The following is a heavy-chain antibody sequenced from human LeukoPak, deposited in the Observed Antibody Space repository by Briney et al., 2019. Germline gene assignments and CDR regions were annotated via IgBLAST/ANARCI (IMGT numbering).Heavy chain of an antibody. CDR3: ARDSAGFDH. D-gene: IGHD6-19*01. J-gene: IGHJ5*02. CDR2: ITSSSSTI. Sequence: GGSLRLSCAASGFTFSTYSMNWVRQAPGKGLEWVSYITSSSSTIYYADSVKGRFTISRDNAKNSLYLQMNSLRAEDTAVYYCARDSAGFDHWGQGTLVTVSP. V-gene: IGHV3-48*04. CDR1: GFTFSTYS.